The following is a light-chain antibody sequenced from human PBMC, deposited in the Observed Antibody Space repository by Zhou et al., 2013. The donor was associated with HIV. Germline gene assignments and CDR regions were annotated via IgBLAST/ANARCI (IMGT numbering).Light chain of an antibody. CDR3: QQSYSTSWT. V-gene: IGKV1-NL1*01. J-gene: IGKJ4*01. CDR2: GAS. CDR1: QGITSS. Sequence: DIQMTQSPSSLSASVGDRVTITCRASQGITSSLAWYQQKPGKAPNLLLYGASRLESGVPSRFSGSGSGTDFTLTISSLQPEDFATYYCQQSYSTSWTFGGGTKVEIK.